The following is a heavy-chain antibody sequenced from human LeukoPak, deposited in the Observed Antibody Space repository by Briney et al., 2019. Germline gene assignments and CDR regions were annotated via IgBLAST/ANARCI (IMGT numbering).Heavy chain of an antibody. V-gene: IGHV3-23*01. J-gene: IGHJ4*02. CDR1: GFTYTNYA. D-gene: IGHD2-15*01. CDR3: AKQLGYCSDGSCYFPY. Sequence: PGGSLRLSCAVSGFTYTNYAMAWVRQAPGKGLEWVSTISGSGGSTYYAGSVKGRFTISRDNSKNTLYLQMNSLRAEDTAVYYCAKQLGYCSDGSCYFPYWGQGTLVTVSS. CDR2: ISGSGGST.